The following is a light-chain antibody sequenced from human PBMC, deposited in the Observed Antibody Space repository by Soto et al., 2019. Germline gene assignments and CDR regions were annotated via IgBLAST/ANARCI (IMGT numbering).Light chain of an antibody. CDR1: SGHSNYA. J-gene: IGLJ2*01. CDR2: LNSDGSH. V-gene: IGLV4-69*01. CDR3: QTGGSGIVV. Sequence: QLVLTQSPSASASLGASVKLTCTLSSGHSNYAIAWHQQQPEKGPRYLMKLNSDGSHSKGDGIPDRFSGSSSGAERYLTISSLPSEDEADYYCQTGGSGIVVFGGGTKLTVL.